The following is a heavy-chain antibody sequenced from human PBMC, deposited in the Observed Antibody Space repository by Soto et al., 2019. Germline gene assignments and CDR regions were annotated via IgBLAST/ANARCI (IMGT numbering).Heavy chain of an antibody. CDR2: IKQSGSET. D-gene: IGHD5-18*01. Sequence: GGSLRLSCAASGFTFSSYWMTWCRQAPGKGLEWVANIKQSGSETYYVDSVKGRFTISRDDAKNALYLQMNTLRAEDTAVYFCARGYSIDYWGQGTLVTVSS. CDR3: ARGYSIDY. V-gene: IGHV3-7*03. J-gene: IGHJ4*02. CDR1: GFTFSSYW.